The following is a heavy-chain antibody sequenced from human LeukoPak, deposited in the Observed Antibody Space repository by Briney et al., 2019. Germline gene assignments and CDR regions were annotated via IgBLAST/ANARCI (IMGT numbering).Heavy chain of an antibody. CDR2: IYKTGST. V-gene: IGHV4-31*03. CDR3: ARDVLR. CDR1: GDSITSGGYY. J-gene: IGHJ4*02. Sequence: SETLSLTCTVSGDSITSGGYYWSWIRQRPGKGLEWIGYIYKTGSTYYNPSLKSRVTMSVDTSRNQFSLRVNSVTAADTAVYYCARDVLRWGQGTLVTVSS.